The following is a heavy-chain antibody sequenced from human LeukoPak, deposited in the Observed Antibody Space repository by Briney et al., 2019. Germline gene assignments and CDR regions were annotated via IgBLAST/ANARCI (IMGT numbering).Heavy chain of an antibody. CDR2: TSYDGSNK. D-gene: IGHD3-16*01. Sequence: PGGSLRLSCAASGFTFSSYGMSWVRQAPGKGLEWVAVTSYDGSNKYYADSVKGRFTLSRDNSKNTLYLQMNSLRADDTAVYYFARDYYDYVWGTFDYWGQGTLVTVSS. J-gene: IGHJ4*02. CDR1: GFTFSSYG. CDR3: ARDYYDYVWGTFDY. V-gene: IGHV3-30*03.